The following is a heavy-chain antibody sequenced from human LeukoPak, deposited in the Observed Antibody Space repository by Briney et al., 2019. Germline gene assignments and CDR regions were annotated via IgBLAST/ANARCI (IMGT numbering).Heavy chain of an antibody. Sequence: EASVKVSCKASGYIFTTYFMHWLRQAPGQGPEWMGIINPSGGSTTYAQKFRGRLTMTRDMSTSTVYMELSSLRSEDTAVYYCARGSRPVYNLLTGKRYFDYWGQGTLLTVSS. CDR2: INPSGGST. D-gene: IGHD3-9*01. CDR3: ARGSRPVYNLLTGKRYFDY. J-gene: IGHJ4*02. CDR1: GYIFTTYF. V-gene: IGHV1-46*01.